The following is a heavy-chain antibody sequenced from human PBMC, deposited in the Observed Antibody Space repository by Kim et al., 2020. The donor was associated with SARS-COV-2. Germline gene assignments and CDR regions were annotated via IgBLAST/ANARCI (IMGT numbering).Heavy chain of an antibody. D-gene: IGHD1-26*01. Sequence: GGSLRLSCAASGFTFSTYDLSWVRQAPGKGLEWVSSITTKIDYIYYAASVKGRFTVSRDNAKNSVYLQMNSLRAEDTAVYYCVRAGINSGPLRNNWFDPWGQGTLVTVSS. CDR2: ITTKIDYI. V-gene: IGHV3-21*01. CDR1: GFTFSTYD. J-gene: IGHJ5*02. CDR3: VRAGINSGPLRNNWFDP.